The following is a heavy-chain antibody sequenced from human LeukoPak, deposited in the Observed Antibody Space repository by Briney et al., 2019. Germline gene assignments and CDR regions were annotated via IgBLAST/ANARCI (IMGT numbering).Heavy chain of an antibody. D-gene: IGHD6-13*01. V-gene: IGHV3-23*01. J-gene: IGHJ4*02. CDR2: ISGSGGST. CDR3: ANPYSSSWYRFDY. Sequence: PGGSLRLSCAASGFTFSSYAMSWVRQAPGKGLEWVSAISGSGGSTYYADSVKGRFTISRDNSKNTLYLQMNSLRAEDTAVHYCANPYSSSWYRFDYWGQGTLVTVSS. CDR1: GFTFSSYA.